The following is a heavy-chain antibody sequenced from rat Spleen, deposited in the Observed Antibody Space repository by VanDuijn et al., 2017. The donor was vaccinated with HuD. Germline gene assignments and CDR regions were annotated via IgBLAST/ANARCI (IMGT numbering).Heavy chain of an antibody. CDR1: GFTFNNYW. V-gene: IGHV5-31*01. CDR2: ISNARGIT. CDR3: ARPTTGIPFNY. J-gene: IGHJ2*01. D-gene: IGHD1-9*01. Sequence: EVQLVESDGGLVQPGRSLKLSCVASGFTFNNYWMAWIRQAPGVGLEWIASISNARGITYYPDSVKGRFTISRDNAKSTLYLQLGSLRSEDTAIYYCARPTTGIPFNYWGQGVMVTVSS.